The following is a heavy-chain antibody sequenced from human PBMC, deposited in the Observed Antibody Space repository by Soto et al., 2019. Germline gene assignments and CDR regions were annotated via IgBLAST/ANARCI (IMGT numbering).Heavy chain of an antibody. J-gene: IGHJ4*02. V-gene: IGHV1-69*12. CDR1: GGTFSSYA. CDR3: ARGKGWLTLDH. D-gene: IGHD5-12*01. Sequence: QVQLVQSGAEMKKPGSSVKVSCKASGGTFSSYAISWVRQAPGQGLEWMGGIIPMFGTANYAQKFQGRVKITANESTSTDYMYLSSLRSEDTAVYYCARGKGWLTLDHWGQGTLVTVSS. CDR2: IIPMFGTA.